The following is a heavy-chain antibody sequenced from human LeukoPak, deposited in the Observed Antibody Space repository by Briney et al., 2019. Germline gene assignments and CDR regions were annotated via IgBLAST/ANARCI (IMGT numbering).Heavy chain of an antibody. Sequence: GGSLRLSCAASGFTFSTYVMSWVRQAPGKGLDWVSSISGSGGSTYYADSVKGRFTISRDNSKNTLYLQINSLRAEDTAVFYCAARIGAAGYFYYMDVWGKGTTVTVSS. D-gene: IGHD6-13*01. CDR2: ISGSGGST. CDR1: GFTFSTYV. CDR3: AARIGAAGYFYYMDV. V-gene: IGHV3-23*01. J-gene: IGHJ6*03.